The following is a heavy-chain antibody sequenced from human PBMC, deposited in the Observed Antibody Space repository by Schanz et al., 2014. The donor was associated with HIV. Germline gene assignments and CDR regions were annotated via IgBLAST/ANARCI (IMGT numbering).Heavy chain of an antibody. D-gene: IGHD1-26*01. CDR2: FSGSGGST. CDR1: GFTFSSYA. J-gene: IGHJ5*02. V-gene: IGHV3-23*04. Sequence: EVQLVESGGGFVQPGGSLRLSCAASGFTFSSYAMSWVRQAPGKGLEWVSGFSGSGGSTYYADSVKGRFTISRDNAKNSLYLQMNSLTPEDTAVYYCARDKKSGNNDGGFDPWGQGTLVTVSS. CDR3: ARDKKSGNNDGGFDP.